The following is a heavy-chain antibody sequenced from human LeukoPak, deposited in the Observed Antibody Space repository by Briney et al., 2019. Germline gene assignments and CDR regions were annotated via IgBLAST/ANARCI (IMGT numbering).Heavy chain of an antibody. CDR3: ARGVGDLGDY. J-gene: IGHJ4*02. CDR1: GYTFTSYD. Sequence: GASVKVSCKASGYTFTSYDINWVRQATGQGLEWMGWMSPNSGNTDYAQKFQGRVTMTRNTSISTAYMVLSSLRSEDTAVYYCARGVGDLGDYWGQGTLVTVSS. V-gene: IGHV1-8*01. D-gene: IGHD3-16*01. CDR2: MSPNSGNT.